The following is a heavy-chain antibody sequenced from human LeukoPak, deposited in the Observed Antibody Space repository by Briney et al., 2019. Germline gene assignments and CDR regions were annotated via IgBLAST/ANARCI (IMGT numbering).Heavy chain of an antibody. V-gene: IGHV4-34*01. CDR1: GGSFSGHY. D-gene: IGHD6-13*01. Sequence: SETLSLTCAVYGGSFSGHYWTWIRQPPGKGLEWIGEINHSGSTNYNPSLKSRVTISVDTSKKHFSLKLSSVTAADTAVYYCARAPAATGTTDYWGQGTLVTVSS. CDR2: INHSGST. J-gene: IGHJ4*02. CDR3: ARAPAATGTTDY.